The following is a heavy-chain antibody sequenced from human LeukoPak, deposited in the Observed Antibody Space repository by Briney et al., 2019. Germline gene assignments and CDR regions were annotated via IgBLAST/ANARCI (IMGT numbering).Heavy chain of an antibody. Sequence: GGSLRLSCAAFGFTFDDYAMHWVRQAPGKGLEWVSLISWNGGSTYYADSVKGRFTISRDNSKNSLYLQMNSLRAEDTALYYCAKVGRELWLGRYYYYYYMDVWGKGTTVTVSS. V-gene: IGHV3-43D*03. CDR1: GFTFDDYA. J-gene: IGHJ6*03. CDR3: AKVGRELWLGRYYYYYYMDV. D-gene: IGHD5-18*01. CDR2: ISWNGGST.